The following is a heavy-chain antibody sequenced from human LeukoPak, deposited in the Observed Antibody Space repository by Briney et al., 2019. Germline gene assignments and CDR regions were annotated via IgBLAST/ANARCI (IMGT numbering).Heavy chain of an antibody. J-gene: IGHJ4*02. D-gene: IGHD6-19*01. CDR1: GGSITSYY. V-gene: IGHV4-59*12. CDR2: IYYSGST. Sequence: PSETLSLTCTVSGGSITSYYWTWIRQPPGKGLEWIGYIYYSGSTNYNPSLKSRVTMSVDTSKNQFSLKLSSVTAADTAVYYCASGIGAVAVNFFDYWGQGTLVTVSS. CDR3: ASGIGAVAVNFFDY.